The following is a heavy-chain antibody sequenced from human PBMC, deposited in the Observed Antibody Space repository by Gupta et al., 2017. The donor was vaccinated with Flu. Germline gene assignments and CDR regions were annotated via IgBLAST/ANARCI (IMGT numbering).Heavy chain of an antibody. CDR3: ARESWRVYANDY. V-gene: IGHV1-3*01. CDR2: INAGNGNT. Sequence: QVQLVQSGAEVKKPGASVKVSCKASGYTFTSYAMHWVRQAPGQRLEWMGWINAGNGNTKYSQKFQGRVTITRDTSASTAYMELSSLRSEDTAVYYCARESWRVYANDYWGQGTLVTVSS. CDR1: GYTFTSYA. D-gene: IGHD2-8*01. J-gene: IGHJ4*02.